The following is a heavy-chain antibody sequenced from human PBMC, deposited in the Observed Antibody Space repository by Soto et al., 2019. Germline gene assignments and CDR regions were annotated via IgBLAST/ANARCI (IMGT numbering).Heavy chain of an antibody. CDR1: GYTLNEVA. V-gene: IGHV1-24*01. D-gene: IGHD4-17*01. CDR2: FDPDEAET. J-gene: IGHJ5*02. Sequence: VASVKVSCKVSGYTLNEVAMHWLRQAPGKGLEWLGGFDPDEAETIYAQHFQGRVTMTEDTSTDTVYMELSSLRSEDTALYFCTTYHGDYNFDHWGQGTLVTVSS. CDR3: TTYHGDYNFDH.